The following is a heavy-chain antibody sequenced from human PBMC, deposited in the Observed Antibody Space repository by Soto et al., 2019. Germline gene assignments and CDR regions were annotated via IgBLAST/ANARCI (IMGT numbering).Heavy chain of an antibody. CDR3: VREHCSGSWCSGYFQN. CDR2: IRRDGGEK. D-gene: IGHD2-15*01. Sequence: GGSLRLSCAASGFIFSDHWMTWVRQAPGKGLEWVANIRRDGGEKHYVDSLKGRFTISRDNAKNSLYLQMNSLRAEDTAMYYCVREHCSGSWCSGYFQNWGQGTLVTVSS. J-gene: IGHJ1*01. V-gene: IGHV3-7*04. CDR1: GFIFSDHW.